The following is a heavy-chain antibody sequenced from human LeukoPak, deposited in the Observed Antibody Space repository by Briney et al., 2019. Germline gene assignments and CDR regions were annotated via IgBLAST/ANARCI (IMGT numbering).Heavy chain of an antibody. J-gene: IGHJ4*02. CDR2: IYYSGST. CDR1: GVSISSYY. V-gene: IGHV4-59*08. CDR3: AGYTAMGL. D-gene: IGHD5-18*01. Sequence: SETLSLTCTVSGVSISSYYWSWIRQSPGKGLEWIGYIYYSGSTNYDLSLKSRVTISVDTSKNQFSLKLSSVTAADTAVYYCAGYTAMGLWGQGTLVTVSS.